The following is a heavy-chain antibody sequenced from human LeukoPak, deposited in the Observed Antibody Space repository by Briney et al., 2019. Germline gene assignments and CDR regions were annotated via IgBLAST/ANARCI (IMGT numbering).Heavy chain of an antibody. V-gene: IGHV1-46*01. CDR1: GGTFSSYA. CDR3: ARDHSGYYDDYYYYGMDV. D-gene: IGHD3-22*01. CDR2: INPSGGST. Sequence: ASVKVSCKASGGTFSSYAISWVRQAPGQGLEWMGIINPSGGSTSYAQKFQGRVTMTRDTSTSTVYMELSSLRSEDTAVYYCARDHSGYYDDYYYYGMDVWGQGTTVTVSS. J-gene: IGHJ6*02.